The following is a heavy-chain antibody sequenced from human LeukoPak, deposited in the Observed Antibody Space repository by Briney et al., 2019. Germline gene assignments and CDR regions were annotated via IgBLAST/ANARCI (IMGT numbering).Heavy chain of an antibody. J-gene: IGHJ4*02. CDR3: AAIVNSGWYRYFDY. CDR2: INPNSGGT. CDR1: GYTFTGYY. V-gene: IGHV1-2*06. D-gene: IGHD6-19*01. Sequence: ASVKVSCKASGYTFTGYYMHWVRQAPGQGLEWMGRINPNSGGTNYAQKFQGRVTMTRDTSISTAYMELSRLRSDDTAVYYCAAIVNSGWYRYFDYWGQGTLVTVSS.